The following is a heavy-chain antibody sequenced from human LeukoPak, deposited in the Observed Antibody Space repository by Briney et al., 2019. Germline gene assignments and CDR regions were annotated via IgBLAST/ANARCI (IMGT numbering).Heavy chain of an antibody. CDR2: ISYDGSNK. Sequence: PGGSLRLSCAASGFTFSSYPMHWVRQAPGKGLEWVAVISYDGSNKYYADSVKGRFTISRDNSKNTLYLQMNSPRAEDTAVYYCARDTASNYYFDSWGQGTLVTVSS. V-gene: IGHV3-30-3*01. D-gene: IGHD4-11*01. CDR3: ARDTASNYYFDS. CDR1: GFTFSSYP. J-gene: IGHJ4*02.